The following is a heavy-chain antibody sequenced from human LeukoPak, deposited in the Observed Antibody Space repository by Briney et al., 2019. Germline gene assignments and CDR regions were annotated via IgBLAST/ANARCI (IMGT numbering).Heavy chain of an antibody. V-gene: IGHV4-34*01. CDR3: AKKQESDVIDY. CDR2: INHSGGT. J-gene: IGHJ4*02. D-gene: IGHD1/OR15-1a*01. Sequence: PSETLSLTCAVYGGSFSDYYWNWIRQPPGKGLEWIGEINHSGGTNYNPSLKSRVTISIDTSKNQFSLKLTSVTAADTAVYYCAKKQESDVIDYWGQGTLVTVSS. CDR1: GGSFSDYY.